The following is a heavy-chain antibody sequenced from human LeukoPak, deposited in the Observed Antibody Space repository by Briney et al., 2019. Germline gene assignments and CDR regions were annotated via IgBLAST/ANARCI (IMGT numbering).Heavy chain of an antibody. Sequence: GRSLRLSCAASGFTFSNYDMHWVRQAPGKGLEWVAGISSDGSNKYYADSVKGRFTISRDNSKNTLYLQINSLRAEDTAVYYCKEADQWGQGTLVTVSS. J-gene: IGHJ4*02. CDR2: ISSDGSNK. V-gene: IGHV3-30*03. CDR1: GFTFSNYD. CDR3: KEADQ.